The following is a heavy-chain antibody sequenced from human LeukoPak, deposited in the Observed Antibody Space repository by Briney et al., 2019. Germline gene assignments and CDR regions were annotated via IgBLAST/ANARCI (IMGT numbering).Heavy chain of an antibody. D-gene: IGHD2-2*01. CDR3: ARQVVVPAATSYYFDY. Sequence: SETLSLTCAVFGGSFSGYYWSWIRQPPGKGLEWIGEINHSGSINYNSSLKSRVTISVDTSKNQFSLKLSSVTAADTAVYYCARQVVVPAATSYYFDYWGQGTLVTVSS. CDR1: GGSFSGYY. J-gene: IGHJ4*02. V-gene: IGHV4-34*01. CDR2: INHSGSI.